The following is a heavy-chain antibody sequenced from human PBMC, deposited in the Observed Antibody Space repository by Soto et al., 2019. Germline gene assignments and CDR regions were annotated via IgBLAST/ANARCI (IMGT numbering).Heavy chain of an antibody. CDR2: LSAGGTAT. CDR1: GFIFSSSA. Sequence: EVQLLESGGGLVQPGGSLRLSCAASGFIFSSSAMTWVRQAPGKGLEWVSGLSAGGTATYYADSVKGRFTISRDNSKYSLHLQVSSLRVEDTALYYGASAVGGSSYAYLPADWGDGTLVTVSS. J-gene: IGHJ4*01. V-gene: IGHV3-23*01. CDR3: ASAVGGSSYAYLPAD. D-gene: IGHD5-18*01.